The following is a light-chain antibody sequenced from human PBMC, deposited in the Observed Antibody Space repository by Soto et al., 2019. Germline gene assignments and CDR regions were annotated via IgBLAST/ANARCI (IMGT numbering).Light chain of an antibody. J-gene: IGLJ2*01. CDR3: GTWDSSLSAVL. CDR1: DSDVGGYNY. V-gene: IGLV2-14*01. CDR2: GVY. Sequence: QSALTQPASVSGSPGQSITISCTGTDSDVGGYNYVSWYQQHPGKAPKLMIYGVYNRPSGVSNRFSGSKSGNTASLTISGLQAEDEADYYCGTWDSSLSAVLFGGGTKLTVL.